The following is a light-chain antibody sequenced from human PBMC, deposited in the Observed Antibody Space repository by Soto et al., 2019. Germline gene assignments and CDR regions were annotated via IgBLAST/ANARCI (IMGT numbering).Light chain of an antibody. CDR2: AAS. CDR3: QRYYNAPFT. V-gene: IGKV1-27*01. Sequence: IQATQSHSTPSASVRDRVTFTCRASQSISSWLAWYQQKPGETPKLLIYAASTLESGIPPRFSGSGSGTDFTLTINNLQPEDVATYYCQRYYNAPFTFGGGTKVDIK. J-gene: IGKJ4*01. CDR1: QSISSW.